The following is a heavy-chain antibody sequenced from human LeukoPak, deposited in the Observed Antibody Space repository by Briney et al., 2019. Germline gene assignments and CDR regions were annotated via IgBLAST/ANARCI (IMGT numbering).Heavy chain of an antibody. J-gene: IGHJ4*02. CDR3: AGAGGFFSPFGY. Sequence: PSQTLSLTCTVSGGSISSGGYYWSWIRQHPGDGLEWIGYIYYSGSTYYNPSLKSRVTISIDTSKNHFSLKLSSVTAADTAVYYCAGAGGFFSPFGYWGQGTLVTVSS. CDR1: GGSISSGGYY. CDR2: IYYSGST. V-gene: IGHV4-31*02. D-gene: IGHD3-16*01.